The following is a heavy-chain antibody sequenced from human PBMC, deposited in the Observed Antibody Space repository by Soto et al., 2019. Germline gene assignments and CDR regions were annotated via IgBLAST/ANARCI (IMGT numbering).Heavy chain of an antibody. CDR2: IWYDGSNK. D-gene: IGHD3-3*01. CDR1: GFTFSSYG. J-gene: IGHJ6*03. Sequence: PGGSLRLSCAASGFTFSSYGMHWVRQAPGKGLEWVAVIWYDGSNKYYADSVKGRFTISRDNSKNTLYLQMNNLRAEDTAVYYCARDGDFWSGYHGYYYYYYYMDVWGKGTTVTV. CDR3: ARDGDFWSGYHGYYYYYYYMDV. V-gene: IGHV3-33*01.